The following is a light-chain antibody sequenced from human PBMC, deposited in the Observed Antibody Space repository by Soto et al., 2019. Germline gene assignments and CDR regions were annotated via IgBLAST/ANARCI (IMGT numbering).Light chain of an antibody. Sequence: EIVLTQSPATLSLSPGERATLSCRASQSVSSYLAWYQQKPGQAPRLLIYDASNRATGIPARVSGSGSGTDFTLTISSLEPEDFAVYYCQQRSNWPPITFGQGTKVDIK. J-gene: IGKJ1*01. V-gene: IGKV3-11*01. CDR2: DAS. CDR3: QQRSNWPPIT. CDR1: QSVSSY.